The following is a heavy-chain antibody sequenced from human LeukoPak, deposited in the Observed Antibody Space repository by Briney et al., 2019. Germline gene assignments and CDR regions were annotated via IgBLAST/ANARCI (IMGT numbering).Heavy chain of an antibody. CDR2: IYYSGNT. V-gene: IGHV4-39*01. J-gene: IGHJ4*02. CDR3: ARQTGSGLFILP. D-gene: IGHD3/OR15-3a*01. Sequence: SETLSLTCTVSGVSISSSNSYWGWIRQPPGKGLEWIGSIYYSGNTYYNASLKSQVSISIDTSKNRFSLKLTSVTAADTAVYYCARQTGSGLFILPGGQGTLVTVST. CDR1: GVSISSSNSY.